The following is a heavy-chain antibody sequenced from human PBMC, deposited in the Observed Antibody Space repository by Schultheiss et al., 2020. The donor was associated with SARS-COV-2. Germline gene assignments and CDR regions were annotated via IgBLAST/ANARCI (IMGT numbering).Heavy chain of an antibody. D-gene: IGHD3-16*02. V-gene: IGHV3-23*01. CDR2: ISGSGGST. J-gene: IGHJ6*02. Sequence: GGSLRLSCAASGFTFSSYAMSWVRQAPGKGLEWVSAISGSGGSTYYADSVKGRFPISRDNSKNTLYLQLNSLRAEDTAVYYCAKGTVTFGGVIGSMDVWGQGTTVTVSS. CDR3: AKGTVTFGGVIGSMDV. CDR1: GFTFSSYA.